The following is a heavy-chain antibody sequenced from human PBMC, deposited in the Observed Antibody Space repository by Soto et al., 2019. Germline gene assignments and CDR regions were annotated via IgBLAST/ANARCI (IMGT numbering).Heavy chain of an antibody. J-gene: IGHJ4*02. V-gene: IGHV3-23*01. Sequence: GGSLRLSCAASEFTFSNYVMSWVCQAPGKGLEWVSGISGSGGATYYADSVKGRFTISRDNSKNTLYLQMNSLRADDTAVYYCAKGMTTLTPYTDWGQGTLVTVSS. CDR3: AKGMTTLTPYTD. CDR1: EFTFSNYV. CDR2: ISGSGGAT. D-gene: IGHD4-17*01.